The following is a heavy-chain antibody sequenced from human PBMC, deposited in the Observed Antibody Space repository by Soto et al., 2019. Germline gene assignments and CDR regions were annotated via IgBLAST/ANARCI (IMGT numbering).Heavy chain of an antibody. J-gene: IGHJ6*02. Sequence: ASVKVSCKAAGYTFIRDAIHWARQAPGQRLEWMGWINTGNSNTKYSQKFQGRVTITRDTSASTAYMELSSLRSEDTAVYFCARGIPVADYYGMDVWGQGTTVTVSS. V-gene: IGHV1-3*04. D-gene: IGHD2-15*01. CDR3: ARGIPVADYYGMDV. CDR2: INTGNSNT. CDR1: GYTFIRDA.